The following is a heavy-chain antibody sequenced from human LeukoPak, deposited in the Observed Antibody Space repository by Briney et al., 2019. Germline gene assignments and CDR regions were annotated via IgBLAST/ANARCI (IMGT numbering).Heavy chain of an antibody. D-gene: IGHD3-22*01. CDR3: AKRDSRHFFDY. V-gene: IGHV3-23*01. CDR2: LTANGGST. Sequence: TLTANGGSTYYPDSVKGRFTISRDSSKNTLYLHLNSLRAEDTAMYYCAKRDSRHFFDYWGQGTLVTASS. J-gene: IGHJ4*02.